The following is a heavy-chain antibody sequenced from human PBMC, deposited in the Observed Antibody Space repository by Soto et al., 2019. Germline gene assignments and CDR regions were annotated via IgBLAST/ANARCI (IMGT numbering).Heavy chain of an antibody. J-gene: IGHJ6*02. CDR3: AGDKDRQHLGGNYYYIMDV. CDR1: GGTFSSSA. CDR2: IMPIFRTA. V-gene: IGHV1-69*12. Sequence: QVQLVQSGAEVKKPGSSVKVSCKASGGTFSSSAFSWVRQAPGQGLEWMGGIMPIFRTAEYAQKFQGRVTITADESTSTAYMELSSLRSEDTGVYYCAGDKDRQHLGGNYYYIMDVWGQGTTVTVSS.